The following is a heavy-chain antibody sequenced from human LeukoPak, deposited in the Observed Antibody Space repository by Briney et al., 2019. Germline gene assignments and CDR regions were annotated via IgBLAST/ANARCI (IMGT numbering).Heavy chain of an antibody. D-gene: IGHD5-24*01. J-gene: IGHJ4*02. V-gene: IGHV4-59*01. CDR3: ARTRRDGYNHRGLWLD. Sequence: SETLSLTCTVSGGSISSYYWSWIRQPPGKGLEWIGYIYYSGSTNYNPSLKSRVTISVDTSKNQFSLKLSSVTAGDTAVYYCARTRRDGYNHRGLWLDWGQGTLVTVSS. CDR1: GGSISSYY. CDR2: IYYSGST.